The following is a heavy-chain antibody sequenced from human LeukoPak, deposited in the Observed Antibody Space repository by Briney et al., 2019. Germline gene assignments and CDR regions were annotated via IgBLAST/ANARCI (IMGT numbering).Heavy chain of an antibody. CDR1: GYTFTSYG. CDR3: ARGVRENRSWYTVHFDY. CDR2: ISIYDGKT. V-gene: IGHV1-18*01. J-gene: IGHJ4*02. D-gene: IGHD2-2*02. Sequence: ASVKVSCKASGYTFTSYGISWVRQAPGQGLELMGWISIYDGKTLYAQKFQGRVTMTTDTSTSTAYMELRSLRSDDTAVYYCARGVRENRSWYTVHFDYWGQGTLVTVSS.